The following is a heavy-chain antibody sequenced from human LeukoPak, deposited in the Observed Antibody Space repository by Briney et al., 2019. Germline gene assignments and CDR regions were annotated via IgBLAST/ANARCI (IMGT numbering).Heavy chain of an antibody. Sequence: TGGSLRLSCAASGFTVSSNYMSWVRQAPGKGLEWVSVIYSGGSTYYADSVKGRFTISRDNSKNTLYLQMNSLRAEDTAVYCCARPGVCSGGSCYSNDAFDIWGQGTMVTVSS. J-gene: IGHJ3*02. D-gene: IGHD2-15*01. CDR2: IYSGGST. V-gene: IGHV3-66*02. CDR3: ARPGVCSGGSCYSNDAFDI. CDR1: GFTVSSNY.